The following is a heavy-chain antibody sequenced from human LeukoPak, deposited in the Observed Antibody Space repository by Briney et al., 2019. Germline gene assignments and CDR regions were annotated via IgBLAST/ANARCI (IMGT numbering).Heavy chain of an antibody. V-gene: IGHV4-59*01. J-gene: IGHJ4*02. CDR1: GGSISSYY. Sequence: SETLSLTCTVSGGSISSYYGSWIRHPPGKGLERIGYIYYSGSTNYNPSLRSRVTISRDTSKNQVSLKLTSVTTADTAVYYCARDRYDHDSSGSYEFWGQGTLVTVSS. D-gene: IGHD3-22*01. CDR2: IYYSGST. CDR3: ARDRYDHDSSGSYEF.